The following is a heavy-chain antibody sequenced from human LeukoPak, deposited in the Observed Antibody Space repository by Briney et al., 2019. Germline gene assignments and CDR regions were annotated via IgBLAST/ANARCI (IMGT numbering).Heavy chain of an antibody. J-gene: IGHJ4*02. D-gene: IGHD5-24*01. CDR1: GGSISSCF. CDR3: ARLEMAKPHFDY. CDR2: MYYSGST. V-gene: IGHV4-59*08. Sequence: SETLSLTCTVSGGSISSCFWTWIWHPPGKGLEWIGYMYYSGSTSYNPSLKSRVPISLDTSKNQFSLKLTSVTAADTAVYYCARLEMAKPHFDYWGQGSLVTVSS.